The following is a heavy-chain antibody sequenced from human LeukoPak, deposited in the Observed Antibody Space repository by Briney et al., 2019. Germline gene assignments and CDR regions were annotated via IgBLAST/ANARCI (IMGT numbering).Heavy chain of an antibody. D-gene: IGHD5-12*01. CDR3: ARANSGDDDELDY. CDR2: INPNRGGT. CDR1: GYTFTGYY. Sequence: GASVKVSCKASGYTFTGYYMHWVRQAPGQGLEWMGWINPNRGGTNYAQKFQGRVTMTRDTSITTACMELSRLTSDDTAVYYCARANSGDDDELDYWGQGTLVTVSS. V-gene: IGHV1-2*02. J-gene: IGHJ4*02.